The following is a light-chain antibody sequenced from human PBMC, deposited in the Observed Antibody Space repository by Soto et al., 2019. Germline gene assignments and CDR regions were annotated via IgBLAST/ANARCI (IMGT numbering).Light chain of an antibody. J-gene: IGKJ3*01. CDR1: QSISNY. CDR2: AAS. V-gene: IGKV1-39*01. CDR3: QQFFPTLFT. Sequence: DIQMTQSPASLSASVGDRVTITCRASQSISNYLNWYQQKPGKAPNLLIYAASSLRSGVPSRFSGSGSGTDFNLTINSLQPEDFVTYSCQQFFPTLFTFGPGTNVEIK.